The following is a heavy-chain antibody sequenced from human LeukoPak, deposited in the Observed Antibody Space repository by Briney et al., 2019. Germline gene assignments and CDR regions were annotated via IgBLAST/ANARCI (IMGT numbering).Heavy chain of an antibody. J-gene: IGHJ4*02. D-gene: IGHD1-26*01. CDR2: ISSSSSTI. CDR1: GFTFSSYS. V-gene: IGHV3-48*04. Sequence: PGGSLRLSCAASGFTFSSYSMNWVRQAPGKGLEWVSYISSSSSTIYYADSVKGRFTISRDNAKNSLYLQMNSLRAEDTAVYYCARDMSRPTGWWELLPFDYWGQGTLVTVSS. CDR3: ARDMSRPTGWWELLPFDY.